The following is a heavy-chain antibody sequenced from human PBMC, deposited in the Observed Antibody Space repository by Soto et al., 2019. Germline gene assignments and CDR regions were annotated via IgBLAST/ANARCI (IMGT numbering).Heavy chain of an antibody. D-gene: IGHD3-3*01. V-gene: IGHV3-9*01. J-gene: IGHJ3*02. CDR3: AKDTRLSGVTDHDAFDI. CDR2: ISWNSGSI. Sequence: PGGSLRLSCAASGFTFDDYAMHWVRQAPGRGLEWVSGISWNSGSIGYADSVKGRFTISRDNAKNSLYLQMNSLRAEDTALYYCAKDTRLSGVTDHDAFDIWGQGTMVTVSS. CDR1: GFTFDDYA.